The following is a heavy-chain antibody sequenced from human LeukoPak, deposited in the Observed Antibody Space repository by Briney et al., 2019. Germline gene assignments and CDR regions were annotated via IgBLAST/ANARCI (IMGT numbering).Heavy chain of an antibody. Sequence: PGGSLRLSCTASGFTFSSYGMSWVRQAPGKGLEWISAISGSGGSTYYADSVKGRFTISRDNSKNTLYLQMNSLRAEDTAVYYCAKDRLTVAHFDYWGQGTPVTVSS. V-gene: IGHV3-23*01. CDR1: GFTFSSYG. CDR3: AKDRLTVAHFDY. D-gene: IGHD4-23*01. CDR2: ISGSGGST. J-gene: IGHJ4*02.